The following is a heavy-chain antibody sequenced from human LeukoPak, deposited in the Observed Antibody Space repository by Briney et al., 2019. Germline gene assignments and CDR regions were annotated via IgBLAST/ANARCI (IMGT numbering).Heavy chain of an antibody. V-gene: IGHV1-3*01. CDR1: GYTFTSYA. CDR2: INAGNGNT. Sequence: GASVKVSCKASGYTFTSYAMHWVRQAPGQRLEWMGWINAGNGNTKYSQKFQGRVTITRDTSASTAYMELSSLRSEDTAVYYCARSSSTLTGYYPPDLVDYWGQGTLVTVSS. CDR3: ARSSSTLTGYYPPDLVDY. J-gene: IGHJ4*02. D-gene: IGHD3-9*01.